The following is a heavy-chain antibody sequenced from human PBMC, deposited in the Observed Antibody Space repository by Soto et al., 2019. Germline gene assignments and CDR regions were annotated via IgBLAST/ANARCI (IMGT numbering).Heavy chain of an antibody. CDR2: IYYTGST. Sequence: QVQLQESGPGLVKPSETLSLTCTVSGGSISDYYCSWIRQPPGKGLEWVGYIYYTGSTTYNPSLKSRLTLSVDTSKNQFSLKLRSVSAADTAVYYCARLGRWLQALDSWGQGTLVTVSS. CDR3: ARLGRWLQALDS. V-gene: IGHV4-59*08. D-gene: IGHD5-12*01. CDR1: GGSISDYY. J-gene: IGHJ4*02.